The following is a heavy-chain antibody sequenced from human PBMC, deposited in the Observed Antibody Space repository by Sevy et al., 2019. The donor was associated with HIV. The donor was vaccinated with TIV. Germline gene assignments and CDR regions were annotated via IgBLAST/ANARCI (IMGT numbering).Heavy chain of an antibody. J-gene: IGHJ3*02. Sequence: SETLSLTCTVSGGSISSSSYYWGWIRQPPGKGLEWIGSIYYSGSTYYNPSLKSRVTISVDTSKNQFSLKLSSVTAADTAVYYCARRYSGYTLDAFDIWGQGTMVTVSS. CDR1: GGSISSSSYY. D-gene: IGHD5-12*01. CDR3: ARRYSGYTLDAFDI. CDR2: IYYSGST. V-gene: IGHV4-39*01.